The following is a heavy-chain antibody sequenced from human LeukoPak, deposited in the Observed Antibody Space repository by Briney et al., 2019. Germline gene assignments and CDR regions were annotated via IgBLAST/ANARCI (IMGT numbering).Heavy chain of an antibody. CDR1: GFTVSSNY. CDR2: IYSGGST. Sequence: PGGSLRLSCAASGFTVSSNYMSWVRQAPGKGLEWVSVIYSGGSTYYADSVEGRFTISRDNSKNTLYLQMNSLRAEDTAVYYCARGPGYYDSSGYLDYWGQGTLVTVSS. V-gene: IGHV3-53*01. J-gene: IGHJ4*02. CDR3: ARGPGYYDSSGYLDY. D-gene: IGHD3-22*01.